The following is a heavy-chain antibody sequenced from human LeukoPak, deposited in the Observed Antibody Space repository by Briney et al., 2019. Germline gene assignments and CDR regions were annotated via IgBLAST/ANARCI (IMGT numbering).Heavy chain of an antibody. Sequence: GGSLRLSCVASGFTFSSYSMNWVRQAPGKGLEWVSSISSSSSYIYYADSVKGRFTISRDNAKNSLYLQMNSLRAEDTAVYYCARDWSSCWLQAYGMDVWGQGTTVTVSS. J-gene: IGHJ6*02. CDR2: ISSSSSYI. CDR1: GFTFSSYS. D-gene: IGHD6-13*01. V-gene: IGHV3-21*01. CDR3: ARDWSSCWLQAYGMDV.